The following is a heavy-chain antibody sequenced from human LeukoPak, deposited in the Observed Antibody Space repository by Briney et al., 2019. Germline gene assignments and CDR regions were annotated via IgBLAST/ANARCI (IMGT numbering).Heavy chain of an antibody. J-gene: IGHJ4*02. Sequence: GGSLRLSCAGSRFTFRTYGMHWVRQAPGKGLEWVAVISYDGSDKYYADSVKGRFTISRDNSKNTLYLQMNSLRAEDTAMYYCAKDTAPKVSRRVWYFAYWGQGTLVTVSS. CDR3: AKDTAPKVSRRVWYFAY. CDR1: RFTFRTYG. D-gene: IGHD5-18*01. CDR2: ISYDGSDK. V-gene: IGHV3-30*18.